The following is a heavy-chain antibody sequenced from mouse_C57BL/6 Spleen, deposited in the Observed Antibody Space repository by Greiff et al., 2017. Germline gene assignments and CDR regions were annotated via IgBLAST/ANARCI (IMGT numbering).Heavy chain of an antibody. CDR3: AREDYAAFAY. V-gene: IGHV1-82*01. CDR2: IYPGDGDT. CDR1: GYAFSSYW. J-gene: IGHJ3*01. Sequence: QVHVKQSGPELVKPGASVKISCKASGYAFSSYWMNWVKQRPGKGLEWIGRIYPGDGDTNYNGKFKGKATLTADKSSSTAYMRLSSLTAEDSAVYFCAREDYAAFAYWGQGTLVTVSA. D-gene: IGHD1-1*02.